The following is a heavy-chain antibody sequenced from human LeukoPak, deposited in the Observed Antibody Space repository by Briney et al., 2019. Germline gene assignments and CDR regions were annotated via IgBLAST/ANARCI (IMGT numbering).Heavy chain of an antibody. Sequence: ASVKVSCKASGGTLSSYVINWVRQAPGQGLEWMGGIIPLFGTPNYAQRFQGRLTITADESTNTVYMELSSLRFDDTAVYYCAGLPETYSSGLYTVDYWGQGTLLTVSS. CDR1: GGTLSSYV. D-gene: IGHD6-19*01. J-gene: IGHJ4*02. V-gene: IGHV1-69*01. CDR3: AGLPETYSSGLYTVDY. CDR2: IIPLFGTP.